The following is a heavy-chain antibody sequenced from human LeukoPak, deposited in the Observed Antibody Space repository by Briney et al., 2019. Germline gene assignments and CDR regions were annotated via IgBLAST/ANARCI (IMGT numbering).Heavy chain of an antibody. CDR1: GFTVSSNY. J-gene: IGHJ6*03. D-gene: IGHD6-19*01. CDR3: AYSSGWDYYYYYMDV. Sequence: AGGSLRLSCAASGFTVSSNYMSWVRQAPGKGLEWVSVIYSGGSTYYADSVKGRFTISRDNSKNTLYLQMNSLRAEDTAVYYCAYSSGWDYYYYYMDVWGKGTTVTISS. CDR2: IYSGGST. V-gene: IGHV3-53*01.